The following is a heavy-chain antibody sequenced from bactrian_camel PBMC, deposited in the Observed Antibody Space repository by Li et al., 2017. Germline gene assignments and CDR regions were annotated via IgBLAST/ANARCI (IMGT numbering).Heavy chain of an antibody. CDR2: IVTDGGDT. V-gene: IGHV3S54*01. D-gene: IGHD1*01. CDR3: ARGRCNLAGYDCI. Sequence: HVQLVESGGGSVQTGGSLRLSCAASGYMYCMGWFRQAPGKEREEVAAIVTDGGDTYHADSVKGRFTISQDNTKNTVYLQMNELTTGDSGVYYCARGRCNLAGYDCIRGQGTQVTVS. CDR1: GYMYC. J-gene: IGHJ4*01.